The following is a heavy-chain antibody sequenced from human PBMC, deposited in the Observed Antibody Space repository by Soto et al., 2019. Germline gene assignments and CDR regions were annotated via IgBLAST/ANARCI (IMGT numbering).Heavy chain of an antibody. V-gene: IGHV1-18*01. CDR1: GYTFTSDG. Sequence: ASVKVSCKASGYTFTSDGISWVRQAPGQGLEWMGWISAYNGNTNYAQKLQGRVTMTTDTSTSTAYMELRSLRSDDTAVYYCARDSLGIAAAGTRGASDYWGQGTLVTVSS. CDR3: ARDSLGIAAAGTRGASDY. J-gene: IGHJ4*02. D-gene: IGHD6-13*01. CDR2: ISAYNGNT.